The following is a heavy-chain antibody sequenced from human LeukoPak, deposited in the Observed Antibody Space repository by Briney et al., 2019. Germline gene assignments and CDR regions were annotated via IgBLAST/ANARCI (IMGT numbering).Heavy chain of an antibody. CDR2: ISSSSSYI. Sequence: GGSLRLSCAASGFTFSTYSMNWVRQAPGKGLEWVSSISSSSSYIYYADSVKGRFTISRDNAKNSLYLQMNSLRAEDTAVYYRARDHLYYEISGPRFDYWGQGTRVTVS. J-gene: IGHJ4*02. V-gene: IGHV3-21*01. CDR3: ARDHLYYEISGPRFDY. CDR1: GFTFSTYS. D-gene: IGHD3-16*01.